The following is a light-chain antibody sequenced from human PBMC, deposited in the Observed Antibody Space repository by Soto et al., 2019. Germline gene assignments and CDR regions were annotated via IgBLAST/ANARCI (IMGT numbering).Light chain of an antibody. CDR2: AAS. Sequence: EIQMTQSPSSLSASVGDRVTITCRASQSISSYLNWYQQKPGKAPKLLIYAASSLQSGVPSRFSGSGSGTDFTLTISSLQPEDFATYYCQQSYSTPTTFGGGTKVDIK. CDR1: QSISSY. J-gene: IGKJ4*01. CDR3: QQSYSTPTT. V-gene: IGKV1-39*01.